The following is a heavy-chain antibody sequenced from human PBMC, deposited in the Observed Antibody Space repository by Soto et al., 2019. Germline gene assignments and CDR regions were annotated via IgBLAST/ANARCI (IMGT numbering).Heavy chain of an antibody. CDR3: GRVNIAVALNFDY. CDR2: ISAYNGNT. D-gene: IGHD6-19*01. Sequence: ASVKVSCQASGYAFTSYGISWVRQAPGQGLEWMGWISAYNGNTNYAQKLQGRVTMTTDTSTSTAYMELRSLRSDDTAVYYCGRVNIAVALNFDYWGQGTLVPVSS. V-gene: IGHV1-18*01. J-gene: IGHJ4*02. CDR1: GYAFTSYG.